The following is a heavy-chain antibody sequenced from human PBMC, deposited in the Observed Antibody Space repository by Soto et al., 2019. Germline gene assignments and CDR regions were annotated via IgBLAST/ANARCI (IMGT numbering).Heavy chain of an antibody. Sequence: EVQLVESGGGLVKPRGSLRLSCAASGFSLSDYSMNWIRQAPGKGLEWVASISSSSSFIHYAESMKGRFTISRDNAKNSLYLQMNSLSDEDTAVYYCAGSSDDGRDNWGQGTLVTVSS. J-gene: IGHJ4*02. CDR1: GFSLSDYS. CDR3: AGSSDDGRDN. D-gene: IGHD1-26*01. V-gene: IGHV3-21*01. CDR2: ISSSSSFI.